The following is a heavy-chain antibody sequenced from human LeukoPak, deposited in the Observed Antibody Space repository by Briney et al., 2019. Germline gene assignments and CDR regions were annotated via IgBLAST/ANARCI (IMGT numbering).Heavy chain of an antibody. D-gene: IGHD6-19*01. Sequence: PSETLSLTCTVSGGSISSGGYYWSWIRQHPGKGLEWIGYIYYSGSTYYNPSLKSRVTISVDTSKNQFSLKLSSVTAADTAVYYCARGIAVAGTPLRPQRGWFDPWGQGTLVTVSS. J-gene: IGHJ5*02. CDR1: GGSISSGGYY. CDR2: IYYSGST. CDR3: ARGIAVAGTPLRPQRGWFDP. V-gene: IGHV4-31*03.